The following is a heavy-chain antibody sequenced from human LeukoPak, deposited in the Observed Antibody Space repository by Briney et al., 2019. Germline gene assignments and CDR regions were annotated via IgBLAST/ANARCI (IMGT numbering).Heavy chain of an antibody. Sequence: PSETLSLTCAVYGGSFSGYYWSWIRQPPGKGLEWIGEINHSGSTNYNPSLKSRVTISIDTSKTQFSLKVTSVTAADTAVYYCVRRSTPFDLWGRGNLVTVSS. CDR1: GGSFSGYY. V-gene: IGHV4-34*01. CDR2: INHSGST. J-gene: IGHJ2*01. D-gene: IGHD5/OR15-5a*01. CDR3: VRRSTPFDL.